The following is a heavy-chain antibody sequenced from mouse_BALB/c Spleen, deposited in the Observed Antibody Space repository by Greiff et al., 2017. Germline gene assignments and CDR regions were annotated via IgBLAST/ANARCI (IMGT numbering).Heavy chain of an antibody. Sequence: QVQLKQPGAELVMPGASVKMSCKASGYTFTDYWMHWVKQRPGQGLEWIGAIDTSDSYTSYNQKFKGKATLTVDESSSTAYMQLSSLTSEDSAVYYCARDDYRYDVGGDYWGQGTSVTVSS. V-gene: IGHV1-69*01. J-gene: IGHJ4*01. CDR2: IDTSDSYT. CDR1: GYTFTDYW. CDR3: ARDDYRYDVGGDY. D-gene: IGHD2-14*01.